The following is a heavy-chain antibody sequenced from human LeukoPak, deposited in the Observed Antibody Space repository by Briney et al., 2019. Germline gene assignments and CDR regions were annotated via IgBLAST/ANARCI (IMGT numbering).Heavy chain of an antibody. D-gene: IGHD3-3*01. V-gene: IGHV4-59*01. CDR2: IYYSGST. CDR3: ARTDTGYYDFWSGYQIYDY. CDR1: GGSISSYY. J-gene: IGHJ4*02. Sequence: PSETLSLTCTVSGGSISSYYWSWIRQPPGKGLEWIGYIYYSGSTNYNPSLKSRVTISVDTSKNQFSLKLSSVTAADTAVYYCARTDTGYYDFWSGYQIYDYWGQGTLVTVSS.